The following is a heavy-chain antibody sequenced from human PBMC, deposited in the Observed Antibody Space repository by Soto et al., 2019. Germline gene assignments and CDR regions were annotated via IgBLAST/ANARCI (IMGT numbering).Heavy chain of an antibody. CDR1: GGSISSGGYY. D-gene: IGHD1-1*01. CDR3: ARTLERLVGVPQGGKDAFYI. V-gene: IGHV4-31*03. CDR2: IYYRGST. Sequence: QVQLQESGPGLVKPSQTLSLTCTVSGGSISSGGYYWSWIRQHPGKGLEWIGYIYYRGSTYYTPSLKHRVTIAVDTSKNQFSLKLSSVTAADTAVYDCARTLERLVGVPQGGKDAFYIWGQGTMVTVSS. J-gene: IGHJ3*02.